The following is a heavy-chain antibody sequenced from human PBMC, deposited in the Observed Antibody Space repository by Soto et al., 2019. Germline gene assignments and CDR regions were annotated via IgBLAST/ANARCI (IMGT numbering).Heavy chain of an antibody. J-gene: IGHJ6*02. D-gene: IGHD6-19*01. Sequence: ASVKVSCKASGYTFTGYYMHWVRQAPGQGLEWMGWINPNSGGTNYAQKFQGWVTMTRDTSISTAYMELSRLRSDDTAVYYCAREVAVAGTGGMDVWGQGXTVTVSS. V-gene: IGHV1-2*04. CDR2: INPNSGGT. CDR1: GYTFTGYY. CDR3: AREVAVAGTGGMDV.